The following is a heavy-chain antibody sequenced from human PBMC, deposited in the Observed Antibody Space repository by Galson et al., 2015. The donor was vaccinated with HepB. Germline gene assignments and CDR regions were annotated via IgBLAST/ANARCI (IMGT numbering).Heavy chain of an antibody. CDR1: GFTFNYYG. J-gene: IGHJ5*02. CDR3: ARGLAEGFYDSSAYPFATNWFDP. D-gene: IGHD3-22*01. Sequence: SLRLSCAASGFTFNYYGMNWVRQAPGKGLEWVSSISSSSSFIYYADSVKGRFTISRDNAKKSLYLQLNSLRAEDTAVYYCARGLAEGFYDSSAYPFATNWFDPWGQGTLVTVSS. V-gene: IGHV3-21*01. CDR2: ISSSSSFI.